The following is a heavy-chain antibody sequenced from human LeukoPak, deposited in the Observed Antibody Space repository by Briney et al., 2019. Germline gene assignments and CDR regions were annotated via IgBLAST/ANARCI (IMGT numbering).Heavy chain of an antibody. CDR3: VRGVEH. CDR1: GFTFSSYW. V-gene: IGHV3-7*04. CDR2: TNQDEGHK. J-gene: IGHJ4*02. D-gene: IGHD3-10*01. Sequence: PGGSLRLSCAASGFTFSSYWMSWVRQAPGKGLEWVAHTNQDEGHKDYVDSVKGRYTVSRDNAKNSLYLQMNSLRVDDTAVYYCVRGVEHWGQGTLVTVSS.